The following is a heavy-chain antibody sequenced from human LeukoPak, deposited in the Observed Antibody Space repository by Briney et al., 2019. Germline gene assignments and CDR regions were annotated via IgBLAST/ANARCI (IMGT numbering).Heavy chain of an antibody. CDR2: ISGGGGTT. CDR3: ARAVLGDYGVSFDY. D-gene: IGHD4-17*01. Sequence: GGSLRLSCAASGFTFDSYAMSWVRQAPGKGLEWVSAISGGGGTTYSADSVKGRFTISRDNAKNSLYLQMNSLRAEDTAVYYCARAVLGDYGVSFDYWGQGTLVTVSS. J-gene: IGHJ4*02. CDR1: GFTFDSYA. V-gene: IGHV3-23*01.